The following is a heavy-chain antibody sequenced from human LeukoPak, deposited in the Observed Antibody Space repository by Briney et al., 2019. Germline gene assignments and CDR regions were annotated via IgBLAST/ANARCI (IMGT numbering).Heavy chain of an antibody. CDR1: GYTFTGYY. CDR3: ARDQGLVIPAFDI. D-gene: IGHD3-22*01. J-gene: IGHJ3*02. CDR2: INPNSGGT. V-gene: IGHV1-2*02. Sequence: GASVKVSCKASGYTFTGYYMHWVRQAPGQGLEWMGWINPNSGGTNYAQKFQGRVTMTRDTSISTAYMELSRLRSDDTAVYYCARDQGLVIPAFDILGQRTMVTVSS.